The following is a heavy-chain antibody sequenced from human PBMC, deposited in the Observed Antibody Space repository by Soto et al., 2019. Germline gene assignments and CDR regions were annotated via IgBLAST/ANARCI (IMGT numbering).Heavy chain of an antibody. J-gene: IGHJ6*02. V-gene: IGHV1-46*01. CDR3: ARDQGSGSSSDYYYYGMDV. CDR1: GYTFTSYY. CDR2: INPSGGST. D-gene: IGHD6-6*01. Sequence: ASVKVSCKASGYTFTSYYMHWVRQAPGQGLEWMGIINPSGGSTSYAQKFQGRVTMTRDTSTSTVYMELSSLRSEDTAVYYCARDQGSGSSSDYYYYGMDVWGQGTTVTVSS.